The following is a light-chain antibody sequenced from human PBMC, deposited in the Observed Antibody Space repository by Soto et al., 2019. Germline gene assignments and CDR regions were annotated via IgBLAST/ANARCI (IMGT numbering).Light chain of an antibody. J-gene: IGKJ1*01. CDR2: KAS. CDR3: QQYNSYTWS. Sequence: DTQMTQSPSTLSASVGDRVTITCRSSQSISTWLAWYQQKPGKVPNLLIFKASTLESGVPSRFSGSGSGTEFTLTISSLQPDDFAPYYCQQYNSYTWSFGQGTKVEIK. CDR1: QSISTW. V-gene: IGKV1-5*03.